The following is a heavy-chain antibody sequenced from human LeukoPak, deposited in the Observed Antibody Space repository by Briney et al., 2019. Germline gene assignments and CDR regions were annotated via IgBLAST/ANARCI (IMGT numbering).Heavy chain of an antibody. D-gene: IGHD1-26*01. J-gene: IGHJ4*02. CDR3: ARGPARRVGATSSASDY. CDR1: GYTFTGYY. CDR2: INPNSGGT. Sequence: ASVKVSCKASGYTFTGYYMHWVRQAPGQGLEWMGWINPNSGGTNYAQKFQGWVTMTRDTSISTAYMELSRLRSDDTAVYYCARGPARRVGATSSASDYWGQGTLVTVSS. V-gene: IGHV1-2*04.